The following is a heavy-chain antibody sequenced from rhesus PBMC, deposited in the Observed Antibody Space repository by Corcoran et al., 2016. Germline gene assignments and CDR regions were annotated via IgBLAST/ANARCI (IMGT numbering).Heavy chain of an antibody. CDR1: GYSISSGYG. CDR2: IGGRSCSR. Sequence: QVQLQESGPGLVKPSETLSLTCAVSGYSISSGYGWSWIRQPPGKGLEGIGYIGGRSCSRNYKPSVKSGVNIYKEPAKDQFSLKLSALTAADAAVYYCARDGPLGDSGYRLVDAFDFWGQGLRVTVSS. CDR3: ARDGPLGDSGYRLVDAFDF. J-gene: IGHJ3*01. V-gene: IGHV4-127*01. D-gene: IGHD5-42*01.